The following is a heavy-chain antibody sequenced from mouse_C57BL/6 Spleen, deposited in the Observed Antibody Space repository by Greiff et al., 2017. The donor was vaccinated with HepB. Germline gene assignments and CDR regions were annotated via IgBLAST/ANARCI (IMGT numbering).Heavy chain of an antibody. CDR2: IDPSDSYT. D-gene: IGHD2-4*01. J-gene: IGHJ2*01. CDR1: GYTFTSYW. V-gene: IGHV1-59*01. Sequence: QVQLQQPGAELVRPGTSVKLSCKASGYTFTSYWMHWVKQRPGQGLEWIGVIDPSDSYTNYNQKFKGKATLTVDTSSSTAYMQLSSLTSEDSAVYYCARATMITTEGTLDYWGQGTTLTVSS. CDR3: ARATMITTEGTLDY.